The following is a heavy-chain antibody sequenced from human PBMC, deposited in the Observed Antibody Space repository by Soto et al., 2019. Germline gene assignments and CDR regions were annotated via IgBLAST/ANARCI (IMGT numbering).Heavy chain of an antibody. D-gene: IGHD6-19*01. CDR3: AVAVAGPTAIGY. CDR2: IYYSGST. J-gene: IGHJ4*02. V-gene: IGHV4-31*03. Sequence: SETLSLTCTFSGCSISSGFYYLSWIRQHPGKGLEWIGYIYYSGSTYYNPSLKSRVTISVDTSKNQFSLKLSSVTAEDTAVYYCAVAVAGPTAIGYWGQGTLVTVSS. CDR1: GCSISSGFYY.